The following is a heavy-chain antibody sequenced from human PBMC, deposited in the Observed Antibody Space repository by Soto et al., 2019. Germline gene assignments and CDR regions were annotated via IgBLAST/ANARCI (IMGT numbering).Heavy chain of an antibody. Sequence: PSETLSLTCTVSDDSITSGAYYWGLIRQPPGKGLEWIGTIQYSGSTNYNPSLKSRVTISVDTSKNQFSLKLSSVTAADTAVYYCARDLVFGEIGWFDPWGQGTLVTVSS. D-gene: IGHD3-10*02. V-gene: IGHV4-61*08. CDR3: ARDLVFGEIGWFDP. CDR1: DDSITSGAYY. J-gene: IGHJ5*02. CDR2: IQYSGST.